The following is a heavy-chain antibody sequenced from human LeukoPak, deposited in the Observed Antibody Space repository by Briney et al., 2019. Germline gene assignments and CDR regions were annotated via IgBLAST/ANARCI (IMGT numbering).Heavy chain of an antibody. CDR3: ARHMGLGYTYFYPYFDY. D-gene: IGHD1-1*01. V-gene: IGHV4-59*08. CDR1: GGSISSYY. CDR2: IYYSGST. Sequence: SETLSLTCTVSGGSISSYYWSWIRQPPGKGLEWIGYIYYSGSTNYNPSLKSRVTISVDTSKNQFSLKLSSVTAADTPVYYCARHMGLGYTYFYPYFDYWGQGTLVTVSS. J-gene: IGHJ4*01.